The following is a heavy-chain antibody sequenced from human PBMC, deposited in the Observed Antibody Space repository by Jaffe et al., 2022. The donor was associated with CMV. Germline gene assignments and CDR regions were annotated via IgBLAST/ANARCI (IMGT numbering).Heavy chain of an antibody. D-gene: IGHD6-19*01. J-gene: IGHJ4*02. Sequence: QLQLQESGPGLVKPSETLSLTCTVSGGSISSSSYYWGWIRQPPGKGLEWIGSIYYSGSTYYNPSLKSRVTISVDTSKNQFSLKLSSVTAADTAVYYCARNLAVAGYFDYWGQGTLVTVSS. CDR3: ARNLAVAGYFDY. V-gene: IGHV4-39*01. CDR1: GGSISSSSYY. CDR2: IYYSGST.